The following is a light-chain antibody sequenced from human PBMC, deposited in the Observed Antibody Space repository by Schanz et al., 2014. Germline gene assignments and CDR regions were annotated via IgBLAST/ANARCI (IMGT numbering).Light chain of an antibody. CDR2: DAS. CDR1: HSVTSN. CDR3: QHYSMSPL. V-gene: IGKV3D-15*01. Sequence: EILITQSPATLSVSPGQRATLSCRASHSVTSNLAWYQQKPGQAPRLLIYDASSRATGIPDRFSGSGSGTDFTLTINRLEAEDFAVYYCQHYSMSPLFGQGTKVEIK. J-gene: IGKJ1*01.